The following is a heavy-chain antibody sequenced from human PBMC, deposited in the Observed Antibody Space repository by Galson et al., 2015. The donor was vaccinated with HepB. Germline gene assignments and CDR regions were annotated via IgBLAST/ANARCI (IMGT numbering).Heavy chain of an antibody. J-gene: IGHJ5*02. Sequence: ETLSLTCAVSGGSISSSNWWSWVRQPPGKGLEWIGEIYHSGSTNYNPSLKSRVTISVDKSKNQFSLKLSSVTAADTAVYYCARDRWYYGSGRGFDPWGQGALVTVSS. CDR3: ARDRWYYGSGRGFDP. D-gene: IGHD3-10*01. CDR1: GGSISSSNW. V-gene: IGHV4-4*02. CDR2: IYHSGST.